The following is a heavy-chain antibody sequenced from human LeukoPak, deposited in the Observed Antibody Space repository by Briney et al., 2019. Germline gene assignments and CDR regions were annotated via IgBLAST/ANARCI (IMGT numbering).Heavy chain of an antibody. D-gene: IGHD5-18*01. CDR1: GFTVSSNY. CDR2: IYTGGNT. Sequence: PGGSLRLSCAASGFTVSSNYMSWVRQAPGKGLEWVSFIYTGGNTYYADSVKGRFTISRDNSKNTLYLQMNSLRAEDTAVYYCASGAYSYGDGFDYWGQGTLVTVSS. J-gene: IGHJ4*02. CDR3: ASGAYSYGDGFDY. V-gene: IGHV3-53*01.